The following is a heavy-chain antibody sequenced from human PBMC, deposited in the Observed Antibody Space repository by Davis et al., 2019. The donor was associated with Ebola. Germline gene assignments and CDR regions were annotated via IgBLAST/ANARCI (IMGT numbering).Heavy chain of an antibody. CDR1: GDSLSSAY. Sequence: TLSLTCTVSGDSLSSAYLRWIRQSPGKGLEWIGYIYYSWSTNYNPSLKTRVTISVDTSKNQFSLKLSSVTAADTAVYYCASLDYRGNSGLDPWGQGTLVTVSS. D-gene: IGHD4-23*01. CDR2: IYYSWST. V-gene: IGHV4-59*01. J-gene: IGHJ5*02. CDR3: ASLDYRGNSGLDP.